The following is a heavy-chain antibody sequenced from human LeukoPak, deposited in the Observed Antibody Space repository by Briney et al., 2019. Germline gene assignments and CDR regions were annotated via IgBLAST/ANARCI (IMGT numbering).Heavy chain of an antibody. CDR1: GFTFSSYS. J-gene: IGHJ4*02. CDR3: AKSIAARHTTFFDY. CDR2: ISSSSSTI. V-gene: IGHV3-48*01. D-gene: IGHD6-6*01. Sequence: GGSLRLSCAASGFTFSSYSMNWVRQAPGKGLEWVSYISSSSSTIYYADSVKGRFTISRGNAKNSLYLQMNSLRAEDTAVYYCAKSIAARHTTFFDYWGQGTLVTVSS.